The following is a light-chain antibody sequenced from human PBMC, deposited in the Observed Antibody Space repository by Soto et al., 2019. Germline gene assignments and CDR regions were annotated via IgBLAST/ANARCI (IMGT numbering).Light chain of an antibody. CDR1: STDVGAYSF. CDR3: CSYAGTYTYV. CDR2: DVT. V-gene: IGLV2-11*01. J-gene: IGLJ1*01. Sequence: QSALTQPRSVSGSPGQSDTISCTGTSTDVGAYSFVSWFQQHPGKAPKLILFDVTYRPSGVPDRFSASKSGNTASLTISGLQADDEADYYCCSYAGTYTYVFGSGTKLTVL.